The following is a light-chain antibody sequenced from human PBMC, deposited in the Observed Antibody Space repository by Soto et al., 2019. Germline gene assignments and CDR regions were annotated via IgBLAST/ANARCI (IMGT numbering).Light chain of an antibody. CDR1: QGIRND. CDR3: LQDYSYPLT. Sequence: AIQMTQSPFSLSASVGDRVTITCRASQGIRNDLGWYQQKPGEAPKLLIYAASSLQSGVPSRFSGSGSGTDFTLTISNLHPEDFATYYCLQDYSYPLTFGGGTKVEIK. J-gene: IGKJ4*01. V-gene: IGKV1-6*01. CDR2: AAS.